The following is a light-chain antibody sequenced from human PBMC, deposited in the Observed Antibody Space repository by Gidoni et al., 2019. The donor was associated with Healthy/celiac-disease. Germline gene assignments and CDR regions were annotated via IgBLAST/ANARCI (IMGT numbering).Light chain of an antibody. J-gene: IGLJ1*01. CDR3: CSYAGSSTVV. CDR2: EGS. CDR1: CSDVGSYIL. V-gene: IGLV2-23*01. Sequence: SALTQPASVSGSPGQSITISCTGTCSDVGSYILESWYQQHPGKAPKLMIYEGSKRHSGVSNRFSGSKSGNTASLTSSGLQAEDEADYYCCSYAGSSTVVFGTGTKVTVL.